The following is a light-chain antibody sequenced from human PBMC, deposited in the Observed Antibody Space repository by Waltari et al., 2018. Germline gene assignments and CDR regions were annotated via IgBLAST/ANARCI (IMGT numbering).Light chain of an antibody. CDR2: KNL. Sequence: QSLLTQPPSVSAAPGQQVTIPCSGSTSTVGKNYVFWFQPFVGFAPRLLIYKNLERPSGFSDLFSASKSGTSASLFIAGLRSEDEALYYCSAWDDSRGGLWVFGGGTRVTVL. CDR3: SAWDDSRGGLWV. J-gene: IGLJ3*02. V-gene: IGLV1-47*01. CDR1: TSTVGKNY.